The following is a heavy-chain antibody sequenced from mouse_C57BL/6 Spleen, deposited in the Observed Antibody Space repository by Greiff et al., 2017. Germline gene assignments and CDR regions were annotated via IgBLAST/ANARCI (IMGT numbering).Heavy chain of an antibody. CDR3: ARWYKLGRRYFDY. J-gene: IGHJ2*01. D-gene: IGHD4-1*01. CDR1: GYTFTSYW. CDR2: IDPNSGGT. Sequence: VKLQQPGAELVKPGASVKLSCKASGYTFTSYWMHWVKQRPGRGLEWIGRIDPNSGGTKYNEKFKSKATLTVDKPSSAAYMQLSSLTSEDAAVYYCARWYKLGRRYFDYWGQGTTLTVSS. V-gene: IGHV1-72*01.